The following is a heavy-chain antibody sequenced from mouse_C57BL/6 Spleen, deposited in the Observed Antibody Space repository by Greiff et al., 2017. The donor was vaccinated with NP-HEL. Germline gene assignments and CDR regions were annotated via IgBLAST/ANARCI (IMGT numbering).Heavy chain of an antibody. V-gene: IGHV1-39*01. CDR1: GYSFTDYN. CDR2: INPNYGTT. Sequence: VQLQQSGPELVKPGASVKISCKASGYSFTDYNMNWVKQSTGPSLEWIGVINPNYGTTSYNQKFKGKATLTVDQSSSTGDRQLNSLTSEDSAVEYCARADDYDGGACAYWGQGTLVTVSA. J-gene: IGHJ3*01. CDR3: ARADDYDGGACAY. D-gene: IGHD2-4*01.